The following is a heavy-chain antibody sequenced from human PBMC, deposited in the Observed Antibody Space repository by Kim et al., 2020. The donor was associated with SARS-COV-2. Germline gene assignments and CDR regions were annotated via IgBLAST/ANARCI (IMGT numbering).Heavy chain of an antibody. V-gene: IGHV1-46*01. J-gene: IGHJ4*02. CDR2: INPSGGSP. CDR3: ARVGSGSSPLDY. D-gene: IGHD3-10*01. Sequence: ASVKVSCKASGYTFTTYYIHWIRQAPGQGLEWMGIINPSGGSPTYAQKFQCRVTMTRDTSTCTVYLELGSLTSEDTAVFYCARVGSGSSPLDYWGQGILV. CDR1: GYTFTTYY.